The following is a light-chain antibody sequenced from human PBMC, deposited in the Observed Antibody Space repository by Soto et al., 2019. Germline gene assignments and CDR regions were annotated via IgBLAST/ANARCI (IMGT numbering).Light chain of an antibody. V-gene: IGKV3-11*01. CDR2: DAS. CDR3: QQRSNCPPIT. CDR1: QSVSSY. Sequence: EIVLTQSPATLSLSPGERATISCRASQSVSSYLAWYQQKPGQAPRLLIYDASNRAPGIPARFSGSGSGTEFTLTISSLEPPDFAVYYCQQRSNCPPITFGQGTQLEIK. J-gene: IGKJ5*01.